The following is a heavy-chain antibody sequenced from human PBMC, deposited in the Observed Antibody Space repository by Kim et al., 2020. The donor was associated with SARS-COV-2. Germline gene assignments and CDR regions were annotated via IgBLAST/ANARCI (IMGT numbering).Heavy chain of an antibody. Sequence: GESLKISCQGSGYTFTNYWIAWVRHLPGRGLEWMGLIHPDKSDIRYSPSFQGQLTISIDKSISTAYLQWSSLKTSDTAMYYCARHRAAGGGYYYGMDVWG. V-gene: IGHV5-51*01. CDR3: ARHRAAGGGYYYGMDV. CDR1: GYTFTNYW. CDR2: IHPDKSDI. D-gene: IGHD6-13*01. J-gene: IGHJ6*02.